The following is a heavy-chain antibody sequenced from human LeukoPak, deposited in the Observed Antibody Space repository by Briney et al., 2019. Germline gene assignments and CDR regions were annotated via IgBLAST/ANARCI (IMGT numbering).Heavy chain of an antibody. CDR1: GFTFSSYS. D-gene: IGHD2-2*01. CDR3: ARDESSSYSMDV. V-gene: IGHV3-48*02. CDR2: ISSSSSTI. Sequence: GGSLILSCAASGFTFSSYSMNWVRQAPGKGLEWVSYISSSSSTIYYADSVKGRFTISRDNAQNSLYLQMNSLRDEDTAVYYCARDESSSYSMDVWGQGTTVTVSS. J-gene: IGHJ6*02.